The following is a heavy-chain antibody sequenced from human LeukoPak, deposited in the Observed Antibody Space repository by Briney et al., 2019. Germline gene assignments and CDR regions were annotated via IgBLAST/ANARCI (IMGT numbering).Heavy chain of an antibody. CDR3: ARDVIAVAGLFDY. J-gene: IGHJ4*02. Sequence: SVKVSCTASGGTFSSYAISWVRQAPGQGLEWMGGIIPIFGTANYAQKFQGRVTITADESTSTAYMELSSLRSEDTAVYYCARDVIAVAGLFDYWGQGTLVTVSS. V-gene: IGHV1-69*13. CDR1: GGTFSSYA. D-gene: IGHD6-19*01. CDR2: IIPIFGTA.